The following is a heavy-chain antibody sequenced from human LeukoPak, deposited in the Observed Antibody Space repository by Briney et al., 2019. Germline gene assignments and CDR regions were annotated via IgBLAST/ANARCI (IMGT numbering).Heavy chain of an antibody. V-gene: IGHV3-23*01. CDR3: ASDDRTNRYYYGP. J-gene: IGHJ4*02. Sequence: GGSLRLSCAPSGFTFSRSAMSCVRQAPGKGLEWVSAIIGRVGITYYAHSVKGRFTLSRDKPKNTLSLQMNNLRAKDTAVYDFASDDRTNRYYYGPWGQGTLVTVSS. CDR2: IIGRVGIT. D-gene: IGHD3-10*01. CDR1: GFTFSRSA.